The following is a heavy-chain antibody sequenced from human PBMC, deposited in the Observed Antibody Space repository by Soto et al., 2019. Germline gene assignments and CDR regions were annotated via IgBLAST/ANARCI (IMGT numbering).Heavy chain of an antibody. V-gene: IGHV3-23*01. J-gene: IGHJ6*02. CDR2: ISGSGDST. CDR1: GFTFSSYA. D-gene: IGHD1-20*01. Sequence: EVPLLESGGGLVQPGGSLRLSCVASGFTFSSYAMSWVRQAPGKGLEWVSGISGSGDSTHYADSVKGRFTISRDNSKNTLYLQMESLRADDTAVYYCARGTGITGTTYYYHYAMDVWGQGTTVTVSS. CDR3: ARGTGITGTTYYYHYAMDV.